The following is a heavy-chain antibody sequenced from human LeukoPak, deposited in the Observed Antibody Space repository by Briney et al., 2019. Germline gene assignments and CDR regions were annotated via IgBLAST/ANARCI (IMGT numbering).Heavy chain of an antibody. CDR1: GFTFSSYS. CDR3: ARGRITMVRGASYYCGMDV. CDR2: ISSSSNYI. V-gene: IGHV3-21*01. Sequence: PGRSLRLSCAASGFTFSSYSMNWVRQAPRKGLEWVSSISSSSNYIYYADSVKGRFTISRDNAKHSLYLQMDSLRAEGTAVYYCARGRITMVRGASYYCGMDVWGQGTTVTVSS. J-gene: IGHJ6*02. D-gene: IGHD3-10*01.